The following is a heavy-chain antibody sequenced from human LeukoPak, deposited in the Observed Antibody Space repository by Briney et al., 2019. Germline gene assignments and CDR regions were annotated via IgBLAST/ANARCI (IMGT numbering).Heavy chain of an antibody. CDR3: ATVSEY. Sequence: GGSLRLPCEAAGCTFNYLWMHWVRQAAGKVLVWVSGINNDGTATYYADSVKGRFTISRDNAKNTVYLQMNGLRAEDTTVYYCATVSEYWGQGTLVTVSS. J-gene: IGHJ4*02. CDR2: INNDGTAT. CDR1: GCTFNYLW. V-gene: IGHV3-74*01.